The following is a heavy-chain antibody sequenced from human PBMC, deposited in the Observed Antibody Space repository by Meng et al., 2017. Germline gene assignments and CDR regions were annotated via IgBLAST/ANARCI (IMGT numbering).Heavy chain of an antibody. D-gene: IGHD3-22*01. Sequence: GESLKISCAASGFTFSSYSMNWVRQAPGKRLEWVSSISSSSSYIYYADSVKGRFTISRDNAKNSLYLQMNSLRAEDTAVYYCAREGYYDSSGYEAFDIWGQGTMVTVSS. V-gene: IGHV3-21*01. CDR3: AREGYYDSSGYEAFDI. CDR1: GFTFSSYS. CDR2: ISSSSSYI. J-gene: IGHJ3*02.